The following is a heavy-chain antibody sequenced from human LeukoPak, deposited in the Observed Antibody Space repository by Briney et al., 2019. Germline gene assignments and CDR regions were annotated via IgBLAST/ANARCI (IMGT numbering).Heavy chain of an antibody. CDR3: ARAMEWFGELFYFDY. CDR1: GFTFSSYS. J-gene: IGHJ4*02. Sequence: GGSLRLSCAASGFTFSSYSMNWVRQAPGKGLEWVSSISSSSSYIYYADSVKGRFTISRDNAKNSLYLQMNSLRAEDTAVYYCARAMEWFGELFYFDYWGQGTLGTVSS. CDR2: ISSSSSYI. V-gene: IGHV3-21*01. D-gene: IGHD3-10*01.